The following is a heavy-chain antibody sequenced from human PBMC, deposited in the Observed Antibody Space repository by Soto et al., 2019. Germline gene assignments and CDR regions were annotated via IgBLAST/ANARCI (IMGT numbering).Heavy chain of an antibody. CDR2: INHSGST. CDR1: GGSFSGYY. D-gene: IGHD3-10*01. Sequence: TLSLTCAVYGGSFSGYYWSWIRQPPGKGLEWIGEINHSGSTNYNPSLKSRVTISVDTSKNQFSLKLSSVTAADTAVYYCARDPYGSGNYNWFDPWGQGTLVTVSS. CDR3: ARDPYGSGNYNWFDP. V-gene: IGHV4-34*01. J-gene: IGHJ5*02.